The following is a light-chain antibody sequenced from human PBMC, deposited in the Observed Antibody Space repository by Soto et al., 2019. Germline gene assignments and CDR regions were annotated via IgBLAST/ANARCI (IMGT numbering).Light chain of an antibody. CDR1: QSVRNW. CDR2: DSS. CDR3: QQYKSYWT. V-gene: IGKV1-5*01. J-gene: IGKJ1*01. Sequence: IQITQSPSTLFASVGDRVTITCRASQSVRNWLAWYQQKPGRAPQLLIYDSSTLEPGVPSRFRGSGSGTEFTLTISSLQPDDFAIYYCQQYKSYWTFGQGTKVDIK.